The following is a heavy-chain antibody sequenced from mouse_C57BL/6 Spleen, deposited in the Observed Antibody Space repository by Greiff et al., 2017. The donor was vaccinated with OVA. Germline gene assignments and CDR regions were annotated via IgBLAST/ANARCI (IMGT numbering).Heavy chain of an antibody. CDR1: GYTFTSYW. V-gene: IGHV1-72*01. J-gene: IGHJ1*03. Sequence: QVQLQQPGAELVKPGASVKLSCKASGYTFTSYWMHWVKQRPGRGLEWIGRIDPNSGGTKYNQKFKSKATLTVDKPSSTAYMQLSSLTSEDSAVYYCARSLDYGSRDWYFDVWGTGTTVTVSS. D-gene: IGHD1-1*01. CDR3: ARSLDYGSRDWYFDV. CDR2: IDPNSGGT.